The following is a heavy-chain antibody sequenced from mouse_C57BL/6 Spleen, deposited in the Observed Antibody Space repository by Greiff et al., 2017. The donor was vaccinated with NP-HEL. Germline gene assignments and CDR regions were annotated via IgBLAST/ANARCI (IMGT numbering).Heavy chain of an antibody. CDR1: GYTFTDYE. V-gene: IGHV1-15*01. D-gene: IGHD1-1*01. Sequence: QVQLQQSGAELVRPGASVTLSCKASGYTFTDYEMHWVKQTPVHGLEWIGAIDPETGGTAYNQKFKGKAILTADKSSSTAYMELRSLTSEDSAVYYCTRDTVVATPYFDYWGQGTTLTVSS. CDR2: IDPETGGT. CDR3: TRDTVVATPYFDY. J-gene: IGHJ2*01.